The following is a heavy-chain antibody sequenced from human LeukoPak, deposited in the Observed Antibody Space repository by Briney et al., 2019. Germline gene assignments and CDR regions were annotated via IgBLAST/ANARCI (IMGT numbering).Heavy chain of an antibody. CDR2: IYYSGST. V-gene: IGHV4-59*01. J-gene: IGHJ5*02. Sequence: SETLSLTCTVSGGSISSYYWSWIRQPPGKGLEWIGYIYYSGSTNYNPSLKSRVTISVDTSKNQFSLKLSSVTAADTAVYYCARDRYYYGSGGSWFDPWGQGTLVTVSS. D-gene: IGHD3-10*01. CDR3: ARDRYYYGSGGSWFDP. CDR1: GGSISSYY.